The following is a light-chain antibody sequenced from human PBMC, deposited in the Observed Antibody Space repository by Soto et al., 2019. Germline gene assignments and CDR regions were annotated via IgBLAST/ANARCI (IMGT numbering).Light chain of an antibody. V-gene: IGLV2-14*01. J-gene: IGLJ1*01. Sequence: QSALTQPASVSGSPGQSITISCTGTSSDVGGYSYVSWYQQHPGKAPKLMIYEVTNRPSGVSNRFSGSKSGNTASLTISGLQAEDEADYYCNSYTTNSNRVFGTGTKLTVL. CDR3: NSYTTNSNRV. CDR2: EVT. CDR1: SSDVGGYSY.